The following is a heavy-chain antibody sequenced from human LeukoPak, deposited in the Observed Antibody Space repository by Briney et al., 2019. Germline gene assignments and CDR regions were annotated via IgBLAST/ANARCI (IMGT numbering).Heavy chain of an antibody. CDR3: EREGAYSSDSDY. CDR2: IDEEGSQK. Sequence: PGGSLRLSWAASGFTFSSYWMTWFRQAPGKGLGWVANIDEEGSQKTYVDSVKGRFPISRDNPKNPLYWQINSLRAENRAVYYCEREGAYSSDSDYWGQGTLVTVPS. CDR1: GFTFSSYW. V-gene: IGHV3-7*01. J-gene: IGHJ4*02. D-gene: IGHD6-19*01.